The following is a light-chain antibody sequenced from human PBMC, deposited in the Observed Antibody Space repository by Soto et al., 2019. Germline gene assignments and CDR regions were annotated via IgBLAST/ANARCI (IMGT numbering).Light chain of an antibody. J-gene: IGKJ1*01. CDR1: QSVGSY. Sequence: EIVLIQSPATLSLSPGERATLSCRASQSVGSYLAWYQHKPGQAPRLLISDASNRATGIPARFSGSGSETDFTLTISRLEPGDFAVYYCQQYDSSPKTFGQGTKVDIK. CDR3: QQYDSSPKT. V-gene: IGKV3-20*01. CDR2: DAS.